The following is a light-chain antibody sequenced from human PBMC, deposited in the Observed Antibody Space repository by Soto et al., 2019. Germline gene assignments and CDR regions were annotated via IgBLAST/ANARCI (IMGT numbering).Light chain of an antibody. J-gene: IGLJ3*02. Sequence: QAVVTQEPSLTVSPGGTVTLTCGSSTGAVTSGHYPHWFQQKPGQAPRTLIYDTTNKHSWTPVRFSGSLLGDKAALTLSGAQPDDEADYYCLLSFSGVQVFGGGTKLTVL. V-gene: IGLV7-46*01. CDR1: TGAVTSGHY. CDR3: LLSFSGVQV. CDR2: DTT.